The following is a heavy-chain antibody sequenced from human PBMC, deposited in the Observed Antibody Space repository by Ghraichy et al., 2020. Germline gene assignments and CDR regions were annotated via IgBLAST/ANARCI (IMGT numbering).Heavy chain of an antibody. Sequence: LSLTCAASGFTFNIYWMSWVRQAPGKGLEWVANIKQDGSEKYYVDSVKGRFTISRDNAKNSLYLQMNSLRAEDTAVYYCARDVDFDFWGQGTLVTVSS. CDR3: ARDVDFDF. V-gene: IGHV3-7*03. CDR2: IKQDGSEK. CDR1: GFTFNIYW. J-gene: IGHJ4*02.